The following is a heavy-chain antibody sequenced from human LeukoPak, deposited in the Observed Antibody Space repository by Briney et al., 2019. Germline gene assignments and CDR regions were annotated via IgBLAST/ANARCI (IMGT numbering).Heavy chain of an antibody. V-gene: IGHV3-23*01. CDR1: GFTFSSYS. CDR2: MSGSGGST. J-gene: IGHJ6*03. D-gene: IGHD4-17*01. CDR3: AKSSGYGDYGYYYYYMDV. Sequence: PGGSLRLSCAASGFTFSSYSMSWVRQAPGKGLEWVSTMSGSGGSTYYADSVKGRFTISRDNSKNTLYLQMNSLRAEDTAVYYCAKSSGYGDYGYYYYYMDVWGKGTTVTISS.